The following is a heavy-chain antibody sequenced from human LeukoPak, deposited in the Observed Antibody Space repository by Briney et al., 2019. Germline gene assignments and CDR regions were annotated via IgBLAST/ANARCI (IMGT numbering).Heavy chain of an antibody. V-gene: IGHV4-39*01. J-gene: IGHJ4*02. CDR1: GGSISSSSYY. CDR3: ARSGTIEPFDY. D-gene: IGHD2-2*01. CDR2: IYYSGST. Sequence: PSETLSPTCTVSGGSISSSSYYWGWIRQPPGKGLEWIGSIYYSGSTYYNPSLKSRVTISVDTSKNQFSLKLSSVTAADTAVYYCARSGTIEPFDYWGQGTLVTVSS.